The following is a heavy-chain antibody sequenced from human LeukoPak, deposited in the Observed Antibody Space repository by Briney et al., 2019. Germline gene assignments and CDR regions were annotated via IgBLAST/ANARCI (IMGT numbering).Heavy chain of an antibody. J-gene: IGHJ6*02. Sequence: ASVKVSCKASGYTFTSYGISWVRQAPGQGLEWMGWISAYNGNTNYAQKLQGRVTMTTDTSTSTAFMELRSLRSDDTAVYYCARGGVADYYYYYGMDDWGQGTTVTVSS. D-gene: IGHD2-8*02. CDR3: ARGGVADYYYYYGMDD. CDR1: GYTFTSYG. V-gene: IGHV1-18*01. CDR2: ISAYNGNT.